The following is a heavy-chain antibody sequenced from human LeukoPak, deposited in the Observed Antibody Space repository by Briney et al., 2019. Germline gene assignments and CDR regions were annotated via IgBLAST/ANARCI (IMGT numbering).Heavy chain of an antibody. D-gene: IGHD4-17*01. CDR1: GYTFTGYY. CDR2: INPNSGGT. Sequence: ASVKVSCKASGYTFTGYYMHWVRQAPGQGLEWMGWINPNSGGTNYAQKFQGRVAMTRDTSISTAYMELSRLRSDDTAVYYCARFTVTTWGAFDIWGQGTMVTVSS. CDR3: ARFTVTTWGAFDI. J-gene: IGHJ3*02. V-gene: IGHV1-2*02.